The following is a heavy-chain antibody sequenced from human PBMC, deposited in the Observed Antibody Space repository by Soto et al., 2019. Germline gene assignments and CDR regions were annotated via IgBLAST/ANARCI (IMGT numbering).Heavy chain of an antibody. D-gene: IGHD3-22*01. Sequence: QVQLVQSGAEVKKPGASVKVSCKASGYTFTSYAMHWVRQAPGQRLEWMGWINAGNGNTKYSQKFQGRVTITRDTSASTAYMELSSLRSEDTAVYYCARVGPVNYYDSSGAPLDYWGQGTLVTVSS. CDR2: INAGNGNT. V-gene: IGHV1-3*01. CDR3: ARVGPVNYYDSSGAPLDY. J-gene: IGHJ4*02. CDR1: GYTFTSYA.